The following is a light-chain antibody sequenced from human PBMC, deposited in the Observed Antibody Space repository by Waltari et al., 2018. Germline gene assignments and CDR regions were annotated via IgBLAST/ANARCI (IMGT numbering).Light chain of an antibody. Sequence: DIQMTQSPSSLSASVGDRVTITCRASQSISSYLNWYQVKPGKAPKPLIYAASSLQSGVPSRFSGSGSGTDFTLTISSLQPEDFSTYYCQQSYNSPRTFGQGTKVEI. J-gene: IGKJ1*01. CDR3: QQSYNSPRT. CDR1: QSISSY. V-gene: IGKV1-39*01. CDR2: AAS.